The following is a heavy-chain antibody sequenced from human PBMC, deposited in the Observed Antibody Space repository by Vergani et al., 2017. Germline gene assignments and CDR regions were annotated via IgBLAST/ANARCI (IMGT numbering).Heavy chain of an antibody. CDR1: GYSFTSYW. Sequence: EVQLVQSGAEVKKPGESLRISCKGSGYSFTSYWISWVGQMPGKGLEWMGRIDPSDSYTNYSPSFQGHVTISADKSISTAYLQWSSLKASDTAMYYCARHDYGDYVDHDAFDIWGQGTMVTVSS. J-gene: IGHJ3*02. CDR3: ARHDYGDYVDHDAFDI. CDR2: IDPSDSYT. D-gene: IGHD4-17*01. V-gene: IGHV5-10-1*03.